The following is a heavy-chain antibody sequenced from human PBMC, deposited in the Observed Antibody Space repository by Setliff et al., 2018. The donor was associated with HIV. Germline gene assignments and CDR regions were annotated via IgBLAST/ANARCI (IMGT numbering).Heavy chain of an antibody. Sequence: SETLSLTCTVSGGSISSGCYYWSWIRQHPGKGLEWIGYIYYSGSTYYNPTLKSRVTISMGTSRNRFSLQLASLSAADTAVYYCARARAITIIGYNFDPWGQGTLVTVSS. V-gene: IGHV4-31*03. CDR1: GGSISSGCYY. J-gene: IGHJ5*02. D-gene: IGHD5-12*01. CDR3: ARARAITIIGYNFDP. CDR2: IYYSGST.